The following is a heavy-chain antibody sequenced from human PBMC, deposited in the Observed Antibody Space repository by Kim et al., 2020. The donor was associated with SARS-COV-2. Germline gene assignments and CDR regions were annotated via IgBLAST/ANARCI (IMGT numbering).Heavy chain of an antibody. V-gene: IGHV4-31*03. CDR3: ARVPYGSHFITIYRYGMDV. CDR1: GGSISSGGYY. CDR2: IYYSGST. D-gene: IGHD3-3*01. J-gene: IGHJ6*02. Sequence: SETLSLTCTVSGGSISSGGYYWSWIRQHPGKGLEWIGYIYYSGSTYYNPSLKRRVTISVDTSKNQFSLKLSSVTAADTAVYYCARVPYGSHFITIYRYGMDVWGQGTTVTVSS.